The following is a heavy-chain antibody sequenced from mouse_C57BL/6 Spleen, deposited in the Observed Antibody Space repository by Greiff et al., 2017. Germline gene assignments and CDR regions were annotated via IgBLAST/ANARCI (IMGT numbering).Heavy chain of an antibody. CDR3: AREGYDGEGFDY. Sequence: QVQLQQSGAELVKPGASVKISCKASGYAFSSYWMNWVKQRPGKGLEWIGQIYPGDGDTNYNGKFKGKATLTADKSSSTAYMQLSSLTSEDSAVYFCAREGYDGEGFDYGGQGTTLTVSS. J-gene: IGHJ2*01. CDR2: IYPGDGDT. V-gene: IGHV1-80*01. D-gene: IGHD2-2*01. CDR1: GYAFSSYW.